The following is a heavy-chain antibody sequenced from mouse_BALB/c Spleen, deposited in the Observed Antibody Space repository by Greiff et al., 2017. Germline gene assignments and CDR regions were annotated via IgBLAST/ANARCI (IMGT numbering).Heavy chain of an antibody. CDR2: IYPVSGET. J-gene: IGHJ4*01. Sequence: VQLQQSGAELVSPGASVTLSCKASGYTFTDYFMNWVNKRPGQGLEWIGMIYPVSGETNYNQKFMGKATFSVDRSSSTVYMVLNSLTSEDPAVYYCGGGGIATLAMDYWGQGTSVTVSS. V-gene: IGHV1-11*01. CDR1: GYTFTDYF. CDR3: GGGGIATLAMDY.